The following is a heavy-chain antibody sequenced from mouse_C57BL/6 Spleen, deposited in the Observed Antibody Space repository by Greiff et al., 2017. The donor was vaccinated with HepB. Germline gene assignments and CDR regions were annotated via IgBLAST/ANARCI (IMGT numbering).Heavy chain of an antibody. CDR2: IDPSDSET. Sequence: QVQLQQPGAELVRPGSSVKLSCKASGYTFTSYWMHWVKQRPIQGLEWIGNIDPSDSETHYNQKFKDKATLTVDKSSSTAYMQLSSLTSEDSAVYYCAREPRDGYFLAYWGQGTLVTVSA. J-gene: IGHJ3*01. V-gene: IGHV1-52*01. D-gene: IGHD2-3*01. CDR1: GYTFTSYW. CDR3: AREPRDGYFLAY.